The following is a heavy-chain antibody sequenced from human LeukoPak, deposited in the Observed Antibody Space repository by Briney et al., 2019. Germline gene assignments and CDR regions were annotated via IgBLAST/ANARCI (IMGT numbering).Heavy chain of an antibody. J-gene: IGHJ6*02. CDR2: IYSGGST. Sequence: GGSLRLSCAASGFTFSRYWMHWVRQAPGKGLVWVSVIYSGGSTYYADSVKGRFTISRDNSKNTLYLQMNSLRAEDTAVYYCARDRKPTPLYYGMDVWGQGTTVTVSS. V-gene: IGHV3-53*01. CDR3: ARDRKPTPLYYGMDV. CDR1: GFTFSRYW.